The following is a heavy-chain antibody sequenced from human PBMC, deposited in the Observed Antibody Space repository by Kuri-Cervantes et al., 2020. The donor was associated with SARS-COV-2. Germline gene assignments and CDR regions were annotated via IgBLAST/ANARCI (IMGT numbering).Heavy chain of an antibody. CDR2: IYYSGST. Sequence: SETLSLTCTVSGGSISSSSYYWGWLRQPPGKGLEWIGSIYYSGSTYYNLSLKSRVTISVDTSQNQFSLKLSSVTAADTAVYYCAGYGPPRYYFDYWGQGTLVTVSS. D-gene: IGHD4-17*01. CDR3: AGYGPPRYYFDY. J-gene: IGHJ4*02. CDR1: GGSISSSSYY. V-gene: IGHV4-39*07.